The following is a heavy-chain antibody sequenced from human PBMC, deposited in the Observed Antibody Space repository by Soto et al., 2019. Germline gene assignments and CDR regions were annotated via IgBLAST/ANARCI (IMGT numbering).Heavy chain of an antibody. Sequence: EVQLVESGGGLVQPGGSLRLSCAASGFTFTSYWMHWVRQAPGKGLVWVSRIDTDGSTTSYADAVKGRFTISRDNAKNTVYLHKSSLSAEETAVYYCARASGVAGTGGFYWCQGILVTVS. V-gene: IGHV3-74*01. D-gene: IGHD6-19*01. J-gene: IGHJ4*02. CDR2: IDTDGSTT. CDR1: GFTFTSYW. CDR3: ARASGVAGTGGFY.